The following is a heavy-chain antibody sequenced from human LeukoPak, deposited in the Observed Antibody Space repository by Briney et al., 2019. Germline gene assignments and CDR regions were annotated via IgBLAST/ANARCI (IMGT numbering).Heavy chain of an antibody. J-gene: IGHJ6*03. CDR1: GYTFTGYY. CDR3: ARGDGSGVLYYYYMDV. Sequence: ASVKVSCKASGYTFTGYYMHWVRQAPGQGLEWMGWINPNSGGTNYAQKFQGRVTMIRDTSISTAYMELSRLRSDDAAVYYCARGDGSGVLYYYYMDVWGKGTTVTVSS. V-gene: IGHV1-2*02. D-gene: IGHD3-10*01. CDR2: INPNSGGT.